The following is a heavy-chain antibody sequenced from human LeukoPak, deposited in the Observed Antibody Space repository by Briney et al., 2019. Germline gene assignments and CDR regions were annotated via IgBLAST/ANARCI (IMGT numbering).Heavy chain of an antibody. J-gene: IGHJ4*02. CDR2: IYYSGST. CDR1: GGSISNYY. D-gene: IGHD3-22*01. Sequence: SETLSLTCTVSGGSISNYYWSWIRQPPGKGLEWIGYIYYSGSTYYNPSLKSRVTISVDTSRNQFSLKLSSVTAAVTAVYYCARVGVYYYDSSGYYFDYWGQGTLVTVSS. CDR3: ARVGVYYYDSSGYYFDY. V-gene: IGHV4-59*08.